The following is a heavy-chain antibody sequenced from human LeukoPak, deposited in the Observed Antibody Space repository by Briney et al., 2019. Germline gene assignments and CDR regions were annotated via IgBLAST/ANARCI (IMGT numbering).Heavy chain of an antibody. CDR3: FYDRSGYYLTNFDY. Sequence: SVKVSCKASGGTFSSYAISWVRQAPGQGLEWMGRIIPIFGIANYAQKFQGRVTITADKSTSTAYMELSSLRSEDTAVYYCFYDRSGYYLTNFDYWGQGTLVTVSS. V-gene: IGHV1-69*04. D-gene: IGHD3-22*01. CDR2: IIPIFGIA. CDR1: GGTFSSYA. J-gene: IGHJ4*02.